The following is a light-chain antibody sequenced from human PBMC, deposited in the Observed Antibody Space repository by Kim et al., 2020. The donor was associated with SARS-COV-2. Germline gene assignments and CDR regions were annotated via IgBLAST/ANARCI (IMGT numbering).Light chain of an antibody. J-gene: IGLJ1*01. Sequence: SYELTQPPSVSVAPGKTARITCGGNNIGSKSVHWYQQKPGQAPVLVIYYDSDRPSGIPERFSGSNSGNTATLTISRCEAGDEADYYCQVWDSSSDPPCVF. CDR3: QVWDSSSDPPCV. CDR2: YDS. CDR1: NIGSKS. V-gene: IGLV3-21*04.